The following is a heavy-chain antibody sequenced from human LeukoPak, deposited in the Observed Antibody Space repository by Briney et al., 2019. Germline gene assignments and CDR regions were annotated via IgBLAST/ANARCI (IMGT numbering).Heavy chain of an antibody. CDR3: ARQGASSSEEY. CDR2: IYYSGST. CDR1: GGSISSSSHY. J-gene: IGHJ4*02. V-gene: IGHV4-39*01. D-gene: IGHD6-6*01. Sequence: SETLSLTCTVSGGSISSSSHYWGWIRQPPGKGLEWIGSIYYSGSTYYNPSLESRVTISVDTSKNQFSLKVSSVTAADTAVYYCARQGASSSEEYWGQGTLVIVSS.